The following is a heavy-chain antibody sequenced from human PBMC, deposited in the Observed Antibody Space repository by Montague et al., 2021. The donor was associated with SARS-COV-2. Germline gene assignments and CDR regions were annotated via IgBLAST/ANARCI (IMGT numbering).Heavy chain of an antibody. Sequence: SETLSLTCAVHGASFSSYYWYWIRQPPGKGLEWIGEINHGGSTKYSPSLKSRLTISADTSKNQFSLKLTSVAAADTAVYYCARLLDGVVPSPILGVGPSYSCDCWDDWGRGTMVTVSS. D-gene: IGHD2-15*01. J-gene: IGHJ6*04. CDR2: INHGGST. V-gene: IGHV4-34*01. CDR3: ARLLDGVVPSPILGVGPSYSCDCWDD. CDR1: GASFSSYY.